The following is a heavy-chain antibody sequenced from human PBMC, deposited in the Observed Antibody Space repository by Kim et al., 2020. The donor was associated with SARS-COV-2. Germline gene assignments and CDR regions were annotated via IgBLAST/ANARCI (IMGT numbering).Heavy chain of an antibody. CDR3: NRDVRGGVLVRLFNY. Sequence: APVKGRVTISREDAKNTLNLQMNSLNTEDTAVYYCNRDVRGGVLVRLFNYWGQGTLVTVSS. J-gene: IGHJ4*02. V-gene: IGHV3-15*01. D-gene: IGHD3-10*01.